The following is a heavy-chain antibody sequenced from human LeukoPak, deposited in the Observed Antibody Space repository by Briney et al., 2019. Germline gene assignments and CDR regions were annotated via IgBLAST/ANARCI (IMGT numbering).Heavy chain of an antibody. V-gene: IGHV4-39*07. CDR2: MYHSGST. D-gene: IGHD6-6*01. Sequence: PSETLSLTCTVSGGSISSSSYYWGWIRQPPGKGLEWIGSMYHSGSTYYNPSLKSRVTISVDTSKNQFSLKLSSVTAADTAVYYCARGVARSSKFHFSYYFDYWGQGTLVTVSS. CDR3: ARGVARSSKFHFSYYFDY. J-gene: IGHJ4*02. CDR1: GGSISSSSYY.